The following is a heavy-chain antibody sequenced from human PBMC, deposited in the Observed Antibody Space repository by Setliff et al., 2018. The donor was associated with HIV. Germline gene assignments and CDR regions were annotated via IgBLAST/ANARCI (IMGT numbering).Heavy chain of an antibody. V-gene: IGHV1-69*13. CDR2: IVPIWNTG. Sequence: SVKVSCKDSGGTFRSHEISWVRQAPGQGLEWMGGIVPIWNTGNYAPKFQGRVTITADESTTTAYMELSSLRSEDTAVYYCARIPNHSSGFDYWGQGTPVTVSS. CDR1: GGTFRSHE. CDR3: ARIPNHSSGFDY. D-gene: IGHD3-22*01. J-gene: IGHJ4*02.